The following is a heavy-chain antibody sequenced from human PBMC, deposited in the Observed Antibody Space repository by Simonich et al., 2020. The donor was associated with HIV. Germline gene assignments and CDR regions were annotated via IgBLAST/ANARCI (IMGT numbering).Heavy chain of an antibody. CDR1: GGSFSGYY. V-gene: IGHV4-34*01. CDR2: INHSGST. Sequence: QVQLQQWGAGLLKPSETLSLTCAVYGGSFSGYYWSWIRQPPGKGLEWIGEINHSGSTNYNPALKGPVTISGDTSKNQFSLKLSSVTAADTAVYYCARRHPTTVTTPYFDYWGQGTLVTVSS. J-gene: IGHJ4*02. D-gene: IGHD4-17*01. CDR3: ARRHPTTVTTPYFDY.